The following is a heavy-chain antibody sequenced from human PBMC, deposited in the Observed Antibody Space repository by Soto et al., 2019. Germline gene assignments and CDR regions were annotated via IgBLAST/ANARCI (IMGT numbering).Heavy chain of an antibody. V-gene: IGHV4-59*01. CDR1: GGSISSYY. J-gene: IGHJ3*02. D-gene: IGHD3-22*01. CDR2: IYYSVTT. CDR3: ARAGVYDSSGYYLTI. Sequence: SETLSLTCTVSGGSISSYYWSWIRQPPGKGLEWIGYIYYSVTTNYNPSLKSRVTISVDTSKNQFSLKLSSVTAADTAVYYCARAGVYDSSGYYLTIWGQGTMVTVSS.